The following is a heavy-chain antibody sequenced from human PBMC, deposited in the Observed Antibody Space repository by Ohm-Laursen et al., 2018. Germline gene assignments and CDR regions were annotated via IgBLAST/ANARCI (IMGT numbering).Heavy chain of an antibody. V-gene: IGHV4-59*08. D-gene: IGHD4-17*01. CDR1: GGSISSYY. CDR2: IYYSGNT. Sequence: TLSLTCTVSGGSISSYYWSWIRQPPGKGLEWIGYIYYSGNTRYNPSLKSRVTISVDTSKNQFSLKLSSVTAADTAVYYCARQDSGDYYFDYWGQGTLVTVSS. J-gene: IGHJ4*02. CDR3: ARQDSGDYYFDY.